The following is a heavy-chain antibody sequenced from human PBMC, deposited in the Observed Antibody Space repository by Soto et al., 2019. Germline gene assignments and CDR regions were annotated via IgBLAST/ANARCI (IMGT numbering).Heavy chain of an antibody. Sequence: PGGSLRLCCAASGFTFSSYAMSWVRQAPGKGLERVSIIGSGFTTYYADSVKGHFTISRDNSKNTLYLQMNSLRVEDTAVYYCAKISGYKGYFDYWGQGTLVTVSS. CDR1: GFTFSSYA. CDR2: IGSGFTT. V-gene: IGHV3-23*01. D-gene: IGHD5-12*01. CDR3: AKISGYKGYFDY. J-gene: IGHJ4*02.